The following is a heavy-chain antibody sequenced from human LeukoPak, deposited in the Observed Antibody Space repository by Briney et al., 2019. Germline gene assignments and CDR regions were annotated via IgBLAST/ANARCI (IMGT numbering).Heavy chain of an antibody. CDR2: ISYSGST. Sequence: ASETLSLSCTVSGGSIGSSSYYWGWIRQSPGRGLEWIGSISYSGSTYYIPSLKSRVTISVDTSKNKFSLKLSSVTAADTAVYYCARPEVGATRGLHYWGQGTLVTVSS. V-gene: IGHV4-39*01. J-gene: IGHJ4*02. CDR3: ARPEVGATRGLHY. CDR1: GGSIGSSSYY. D-gene: IGHD1-26*01.